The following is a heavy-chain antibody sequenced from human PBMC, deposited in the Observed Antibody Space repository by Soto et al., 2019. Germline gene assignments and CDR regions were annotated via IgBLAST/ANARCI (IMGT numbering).Heavy chain of an antibody. J-gene: IGHJ3*02. Sequence: ASVKVSCKASGYTFTSYGISWVRQAPGQGLEWMGWISAYNGNTNYAQKLQGRVTMTTDTSTSTAYMELRSLRSDDTAVYYCARVEVGWILMIRDAFDIWGQGTMVTVSS. CDR3: ARVEVGWILMIRDAFDI. D-gene: IGHD2-15*01. V-gene: IGHV1-18*01. CDR1: GYTFTSYG. CDR2: ISAYNGNT.